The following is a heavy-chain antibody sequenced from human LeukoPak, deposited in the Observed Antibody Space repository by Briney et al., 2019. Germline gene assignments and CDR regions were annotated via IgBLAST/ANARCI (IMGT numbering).Heavy chain of an antibody. Sequence: PSETLSLTCAVYGGSFSGYYWSWIRQPPGKGLEWIGEINHSGSTNYNPSLKSRVTISVDTSKNQFSLKLSSVTAADTAVYYCARQRFEIYRKSQYSSSSGPVGRDFDYWGQGTLVTVSS. D-gene: IGHD6-6*01. J-gene: IGHJ4*02. CDR3: ARQRFEIYRKSQYSSSSGPVGRDFDY. V-gene: IGHV4-34*01. CDR1: GGSFSGYY. CDR2: INHSGST.